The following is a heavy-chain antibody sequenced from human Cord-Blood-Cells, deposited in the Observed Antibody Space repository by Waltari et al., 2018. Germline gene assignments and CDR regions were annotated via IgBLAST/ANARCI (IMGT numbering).Heavy chain of an antibody. J-gene: IGHJ3*02. D-gene: IGHD1-26*01. CDR1: GYTLTELS. V-gene: IGHV1-24*01. Sequence: QVQLVQSGAEVKKPGASVKVPCKVSGYTLTELSMHWVRQAHGKGLEWMGGFEPEDGATIYAQKFQGRVTMTEYTSTATAYMGLSSLRSEETAVYYCATGSIVGATIAFDIWGQGTMVTVSS. CDR2: FEPEDGAT. CDR3: ATGSIVGATIAFDI.